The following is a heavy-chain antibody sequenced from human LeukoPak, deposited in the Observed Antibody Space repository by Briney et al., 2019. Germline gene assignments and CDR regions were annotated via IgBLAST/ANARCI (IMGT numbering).Heavy chain of an antibody. J-gene: IGHJ5*02. V-gene: IGHV4-4*07. CDR2: IYTSGST. Sequence: SETLSLICTVSGVPISSFYWSWIRQPAGKGLEWIGRIYTSGSTNYNPSLKSRVTMSVDTSKNQFSLKLSSVTAADTAVYYCARESSSWSNWFDPWGQGTLVTVSS. CDR3: ARESSSWSNWFDP. D-gene: IGHD6-13*01. CDR1: GVPISSFY.